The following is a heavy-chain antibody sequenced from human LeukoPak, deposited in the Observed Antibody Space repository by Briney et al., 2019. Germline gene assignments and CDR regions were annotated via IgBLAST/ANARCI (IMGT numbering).Heavy chain of an antibody. D-gene: IGHD1-14*01. V-gene: IGHV3-23*01. CDR2: ISGSGGTT. CDR1: GFTFNNYA. CDR3: AKVSGGGLYYDGMDV. J-gene: IGHJ6*02. Sequence: GGSPRLSCAASGFTFNNYAMNWVRQAPGKGLEWVSVISGSGGTTYYADSVKGRFTISRDSSKNTLYLQMNSLRAEDTAVYYCAKVSGGGLYYDGMDVWGQGTTVTVSS.